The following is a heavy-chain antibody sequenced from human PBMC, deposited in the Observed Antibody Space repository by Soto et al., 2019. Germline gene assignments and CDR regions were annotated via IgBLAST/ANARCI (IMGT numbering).Heavy chain of an antibody. CDR1: GDSITSSYW. CDR2: ISHTGTT. Sequence: SETLSLTCAVSGDSITSSYWWSWVRQPPGRGLEWIGKISHTGTTYYNPSLESRITISVDTSKNQFSLKLTSVTAADTAVYYCARDKITGLFDYWGQGTLVTVSS. CDR3: ARDKITGLFDY. D-gene: IGHD2-8*02. J-gene: IGHJ4*02. V-gene: IGHV4-4*02.